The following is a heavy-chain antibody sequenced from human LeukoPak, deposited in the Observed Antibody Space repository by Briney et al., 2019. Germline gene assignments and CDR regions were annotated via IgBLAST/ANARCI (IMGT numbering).Heavy chain of an antibody. V-gene: IGHV4-4*09. CDR1: GGSISGYY. J-gene: IGHJ5*02. D-gene: IGHD3-10*01. CDR2: IYSSGIT. Sequence: PSETLSLTRTVSGGSISGYYWSWLRQSPGKGLEWIAYIYSSGITTYNPSLKSRVSISVDTSKSQFSLKVSSVTAADTAVYYCARRSGSGSNNYFDPWGQGTLVTVSS. CDR3: ARRSGSGSNNYFDP.